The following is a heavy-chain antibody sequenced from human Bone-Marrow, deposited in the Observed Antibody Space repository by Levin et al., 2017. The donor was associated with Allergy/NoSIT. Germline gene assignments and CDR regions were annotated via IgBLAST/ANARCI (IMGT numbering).Heavy chain of an antibody. CDR1: GVSISSGDYY. D-gene: IGHD2-2*01. CDR2: MYYSGST. J-gene: IGHJ4*02. CDR3: ARWYCSATSCRQFDN. Sequence: RASETLSLTCTVSGVSISSGDYYWSWIRQPPGKGLEWIGHMYYSGSTYYNPSLKSRVAISVDTSKNQFSLKVSSGTAADTAVYYCARWYCSATSCRQFDNWGQGTLVTVSS. V-gene: IGHV4-30-4*01.